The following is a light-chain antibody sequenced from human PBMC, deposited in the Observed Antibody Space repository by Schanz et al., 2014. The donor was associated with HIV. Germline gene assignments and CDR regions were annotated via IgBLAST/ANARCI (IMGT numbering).Light chain of an antibody. Sequence: NFMLTQPHSVSESPGKTVTISCTGSSGSIASNYVQWYQQRPGSAPTTVIYEDNQRPSGVPDRFSGSIDSSSNSASLTISGLKTEDEADYYCQSYXSSNRGVFGGGTKLTVL. V-gene: IGLV6-57*02. J-gene: IGLJ3*02. CDR2: EDN. CDR1: SGSIASNY. CDR3: QSYXSSNRGV.